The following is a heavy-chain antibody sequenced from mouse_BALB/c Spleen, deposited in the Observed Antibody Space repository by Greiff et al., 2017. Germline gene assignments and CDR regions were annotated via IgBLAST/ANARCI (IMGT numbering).Heavy chain of an antibody. CDR2: IWGDGST. CDR3: ARLDGNYYYAMDY. CDR1: GFSLTSYG. Sequence: QVQLKESGPGLVAPSQSLSITCTVSGFSLTSYGVHWVRQPPGKGLEWLGMIWGDGSTDYNSALKSRLSISKANSKSQVFLKMNSLQTDDTARYYCARLDGNYYYAMDYWGQGTSVTVSS. J-gene: IGHJ4*01. V-gene: IGHV2-6-7*01. D-gene: IGHD2-1*01.